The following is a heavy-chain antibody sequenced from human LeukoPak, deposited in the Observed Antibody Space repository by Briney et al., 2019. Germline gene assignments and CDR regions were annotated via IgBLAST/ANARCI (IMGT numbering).Heavy chain of an antibody. Sequence: GGSLRLSSAASGFTFSSYAMSWVRQAPGKGLELVSAISGSGGSTYYADSVKGRFTISRDNSKNTLYLQMNSLRAEDTAVYYCAKDIAVAGYYFDYWGQGTLVTVSS. CDR3: AKDIAVAGYYFDY. CDR1: GFTFSSYA. J-gene: IGHJ4*02. D-gene: IGHD6-19*01. CDR2: ISGSGGST. V-gene: IGHV3-23*01.